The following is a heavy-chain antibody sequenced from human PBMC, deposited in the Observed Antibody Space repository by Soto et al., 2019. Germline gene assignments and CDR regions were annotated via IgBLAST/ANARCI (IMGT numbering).Heavy chain of an antibody. CDR2: IYYSGST. J-gene: IGHJ4*02. Sequence: QVQLQESGPGLVKPSQTLSLTCTVSGGSISSGDYYWSWIRQPPGKGLEWIGYIYYSGSTYYNPSLKXRXTXSXXTSKNQFSLKLSSVTAADTAVYYCAESTRGSYFDYWGQGTLVTVSS. CDR3: AESTRGSYFDY. D-gene: IGHD2-15*01. CDR1: GGSISSGDYY. V-gene: IGHV4-30-4*01.